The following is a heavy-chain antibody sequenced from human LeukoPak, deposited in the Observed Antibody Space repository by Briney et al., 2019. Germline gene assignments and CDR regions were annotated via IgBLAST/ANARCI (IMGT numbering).Heavy chain of an antibody. J-gene: IGHJ4*02. CDR1: GGSFSGYY. CDR2: INHSGST. V-gene: IGHV4-34*01. CDR3: ARRMVVTAMGFDY. D-gene: IGHD2-21*02. Sequence: TSETLSLTCAVYGGSFSGYYWSWIRQPPGKGLEWIGEINHSGSTNYNPSLKSRVTISVDTSKNQFSLKLSSVTAADTAVYYCARRMVVTAMGFDYWGQGTLVTVSS.